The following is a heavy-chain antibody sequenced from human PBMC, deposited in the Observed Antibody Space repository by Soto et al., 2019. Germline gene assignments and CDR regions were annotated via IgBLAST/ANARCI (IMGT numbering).Heavy chain of an antibody. CDR2: SSASGTV. Sequence: PSETLSLTCGVSGGSIRDNFCTWFRQSPRRGLAWLGDSSASGTVKYNSSLQSRVTISLDRSRNQFSLQLSSVTAADTAVYFCARDRKLELPGNYYYYGMDVWGQGTTVT. V-gene: IGHV4-59*01. D-gene: IGHD1-7*01. CDR3: ARDRKLELPGNYYYYGMDV. J-gene: IGHJ6*02. CDR1: GGSIRDNF.